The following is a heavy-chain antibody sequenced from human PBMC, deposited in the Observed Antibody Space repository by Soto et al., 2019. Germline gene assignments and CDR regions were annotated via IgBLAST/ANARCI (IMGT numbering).Heavy chain of an antibody. CDR2: ISGSGGST. CDR3: AKGYDYVWGTLPDY. Sequence: LSLTCAASGFTFSSYAMSWVRQAPGKGLEWVSAISGSGGSTYYADSVKGRFTISRDNSKNTLYLQMNSLRAEDTAVYYCAKGYDYVWGTLPDYWGQGTLVTVSS. CDR1: GFTFSSYA. V-gene: IGHV3-23*01. D-gene: IGHD3-16*01. J-gene: IGHJ4*02.